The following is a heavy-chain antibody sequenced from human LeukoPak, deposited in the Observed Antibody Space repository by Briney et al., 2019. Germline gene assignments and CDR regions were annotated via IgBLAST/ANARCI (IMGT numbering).Heavy chain of an antibody. CDR1: GFSFRSYS. J-gene: IGHJ3*02. CDR3: ARSMVVAATPGAFDI. D-gene: IGHD2-15*01. V-gene: IGHV3-48*01. CDR2: ISSSSSTI. Sequence: PGGSLRLSCAASGFSFRSYSMNWVRQAPGKGLEWVSYISSSSSTIYYADSVKGRFTISRDNAKNSLYLQMNSLRAEDTAVYYCARSMVVAATPGAFDIWGQGTMVTVSS.